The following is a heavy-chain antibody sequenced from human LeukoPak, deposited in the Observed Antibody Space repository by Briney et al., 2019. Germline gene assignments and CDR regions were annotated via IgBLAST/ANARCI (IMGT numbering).Heavy chain of an antibody. V-gene: IGHV3-7*01. J-gene: IGHJ6*02. CDR1: GFTFSTYW. D-gene: IGHD1-26*01. CDR3: AKDRGYSGSYPNYYYGMDV. Sequence: GGSLRLSCAASGFTFSTYWMSWVRQAPGKGLQWVANIKHDGSEKNYVDSVKGRFTISRDNSKNTLYLQMNSLRAEDTAVYYCAKDRGYSGSYPNYYYGMDVWGQGTTVTVSS. CDR2: IKHDGSEK.